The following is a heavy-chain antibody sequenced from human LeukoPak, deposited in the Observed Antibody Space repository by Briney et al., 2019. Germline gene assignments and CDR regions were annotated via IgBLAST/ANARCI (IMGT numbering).Heavy chain of an antibody. CDR3: ARANSYYDFWSGYLAHYFDY. CDR2: IYTSGST. Sequence: SETLSLTCTVSGGSISSYYWSWIRQPAGKGLEWIGRIYTSGSTNYNPSLKSRVTMSVDTSKNQFSLKLSSVTAADTAAYYCARANSYYDFWSGYLAHYFDYWGQGTLVTVSS. CDR1: GGSISSYY. J-gene: IGHJ4*02. V-gene: IGHV4-4*07. D-gene: IGHD3-3*01.